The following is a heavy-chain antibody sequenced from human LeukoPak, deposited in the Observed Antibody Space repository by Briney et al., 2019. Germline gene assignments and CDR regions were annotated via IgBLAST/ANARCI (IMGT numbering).Heavy chain of an antibody. CDR3: ARSTGNYGYYFDY. J-gene: IGHJ4*02. Sequence: PSETLSLTRTVSGGSMNYYYGSWIPQPPGKGLEWIGYIYYRESTHYNPSLNSRVTISGDTHKNQFSLKLPSVTAADTAVYFCARSTGNYGYYFDYWGQGTLVTVSS. D-gene: IGHD1-7*01. V-gene: IGHV4-59*12. CDR2: IYYREST. CDR1: GGSMNYYY.